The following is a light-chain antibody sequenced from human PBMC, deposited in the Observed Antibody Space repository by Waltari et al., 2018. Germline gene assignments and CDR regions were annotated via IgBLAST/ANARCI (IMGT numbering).Light chain of an antibody. V-gene: IGKV3-15*01. CDR3: QQYNRWPPIT. CDR1: QSVSSN. J-gene: IGKJ5*01. CDR2: DAS. Sequence: EIVMTQSPATLSVSPGETAPLSCRASQSVSSNVAWYQKKPGQAPLLLSYDASTRATSIPAKFRGSGSGTEFTLTLSSLQSEDFAVYYCQQYNRWPPITFGHGTRLEIK.